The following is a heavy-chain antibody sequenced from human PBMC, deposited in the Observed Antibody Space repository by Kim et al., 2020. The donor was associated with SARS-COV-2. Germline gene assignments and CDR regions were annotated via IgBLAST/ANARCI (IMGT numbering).Heavy chain of an antibody. V-gene: IGHV4-34*01. Sequence: STNYTPSLKSRVTISVDTSKNQFSLKRSSVTAADTAVYYCARGMGKDFDYWGQGTLVTVSS. J-gene: IGHJ4*02. D-gene: IGHD7-27*01. CDR2: ST. CDR3: ARGMGKDFDY.